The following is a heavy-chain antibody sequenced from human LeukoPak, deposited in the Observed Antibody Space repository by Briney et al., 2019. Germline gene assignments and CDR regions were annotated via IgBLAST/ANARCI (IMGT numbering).Heavy chain of an antibody. J-gene: IGHJ4*02. CDR2: IYTSGTT. V-gene: IGHV4-61*02. D-gene: IGHD3-22*01. CDR1: GGSISSGSYY. Sequence: SETLSLTCTVSGGSISSGSYYWSWIRQPAGTGLEWIGRIYTSGTTNYNPSLKSRVTISVDTSKNQFSLKLSSVTAADTAVYYCARSYYYDSSGYPGFDYWGQGTLVTVSS. CDR3: ARSYYYDSSGYPGFDY.